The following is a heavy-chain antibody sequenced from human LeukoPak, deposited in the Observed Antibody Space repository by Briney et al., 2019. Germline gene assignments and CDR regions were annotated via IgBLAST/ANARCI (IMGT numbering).Heavy chain of an antibody. D-gene: IGHD2-2*01. Sequence: ASVKVSCKASGGTFSSYAISWVRQAPGQGPEWMGGIIPIFGTANYAQRFQGRVTITADESTSTAYMELSSLRSEDTAVYYCASPMGDIVVVPAAPYYYYYGMDVWGQGTTVTVSS. V-gene: IGHV1-69*13. CDR2: IIPIFGTA. CDR3: ASPMGDIVVVPAAPYYYYYGMDV. J-gene: IGHJ6*02. CDR1: GGTFSSYA.